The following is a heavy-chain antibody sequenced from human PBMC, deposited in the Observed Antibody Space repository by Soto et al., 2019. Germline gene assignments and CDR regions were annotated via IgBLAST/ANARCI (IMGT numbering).Heavy chain of an antibody. D-gene: IGHD4-17*01. J-gene: IGHJ6*02. CDR2: ISSSGSTI. CDR1: GFTFSSYE. Sequence: LRLSCAASGFTFSSYEMNWVRQAPGKGLEWVSYISSSGSTIYYADSVKGRFTISRDNAKNSLYLQMNSLRAEDTAVYYCARDVGYGDDYYYYGMDVWGQGTTVTVSS. V-gene: IGHV3-48*03. CDR3: ARDVGYGDDYYYYGMDV.